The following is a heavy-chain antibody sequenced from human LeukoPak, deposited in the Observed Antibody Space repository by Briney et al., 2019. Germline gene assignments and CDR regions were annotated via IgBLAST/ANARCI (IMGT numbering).Heavy chain of an antibody. D-gene: IGHD6-13*01. CDR3: AKEYTGYSSSWHHYGMDV. J-gene: IGHJ6*02. Sequence: GRSLRLSCAASGFTFDDYAMHWVRQAPGKGLEWVSGISWNSGTIGYADSVKGRFTISRDNAKNSLYLQMNSLRAEDTALYYCAKEYTGYSSSWHHYGMDVWGQGTTVTVSS. CDR2: ISWNSGTI. V-gene: IGHV3-9*01. CDR1: GFTFDDYA.